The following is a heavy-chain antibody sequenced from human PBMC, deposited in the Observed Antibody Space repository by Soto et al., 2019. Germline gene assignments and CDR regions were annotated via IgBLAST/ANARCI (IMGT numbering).Heavy chain of an antibody. V-gene: IGHV1-2*02. CDR3: ARGGGVGVAGSAAFDM. CDR2: INPATGAA. CDR1: GYPVTAYY. D-gene: IGHD3-3*01. Sequence: QLHLVQSGAVVKKPGASVTVSCSASGYPVTAYYMHWVRQAPGRGLEWMGGINPATGAAKYTQTFQGRVPMPRDTSTGTVFMELSGLTSEDPAVFSCARGGGVGVAGSAAFDMWGQGTLVTVSS. J-gene: IGHJ3*02.